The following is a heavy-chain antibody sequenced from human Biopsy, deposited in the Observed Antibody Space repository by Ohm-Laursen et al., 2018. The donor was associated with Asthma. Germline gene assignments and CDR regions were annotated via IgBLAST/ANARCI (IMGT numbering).Heavy chain of an antibody. CDR2: IYSGGTS. CDR3: ARGDSSNWSHYYFDY. V-gene: IGHV3-53*01. CDR1: GFAVSRDY. J-gene: IGHJ4*02. D-gene: IGHD3-22*01. Sequence: SLRLSCAALGFAVSRDYMFWVRQAPGKGLEWVSVIYSGGTSHTADSVRGRFTISRDYSKNTSYLQMHSLRAEDTAVYYCARGDSSNWSHYYFDYWGQGTLVTVSS.